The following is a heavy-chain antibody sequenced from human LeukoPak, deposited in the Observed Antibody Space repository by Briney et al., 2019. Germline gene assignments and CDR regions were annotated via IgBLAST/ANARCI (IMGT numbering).Heavy chain of an antibody. CDR3: ATGGEYYDTGGYGHDH. CDR2: IYSGGDT. V-gene: IGHV3-53*01. CDR1: GFTISSHY. D-gene: IGHD3-22*01. J-gene: IGHJ4*02. Sequence: TGGSLRLSCAASGFTISSHYMSWVRQAPGKGLEQVSVIYSGGDTYYADSVKGRFTISRDNSKSTLYLQMNSLRAEDTAVYYCATGGEYYDTGGYGHDHWGQGTLVTVSS.